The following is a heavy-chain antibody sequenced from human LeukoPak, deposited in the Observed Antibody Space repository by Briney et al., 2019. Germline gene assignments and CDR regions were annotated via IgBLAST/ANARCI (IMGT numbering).Heavy chain of an antibody. J-gene: IGHJ4*02. CDR3: AKRREGAFDY. Sequence: GGSLRLSCAASGFTFSSYGMHWVRQAPGKGLEWVGFIRYDGSNEYYADSVRGRFTISRDNSKNALYLQMNSLRAEDTAKYYCAKRREGAFDYWGQGILVTVSS. CDR1: GFTFSSYG. CDR2: IRYDGSNE. V-gene: IGHV3-30*02. D-gene: IGHD1-26*01.